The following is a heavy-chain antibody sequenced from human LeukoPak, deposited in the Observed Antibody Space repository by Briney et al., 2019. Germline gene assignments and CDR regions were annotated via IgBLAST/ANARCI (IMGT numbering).Heavy chain of an antibody. CDR1: GYSFTTYW. Sequence: GESLKISCKGSGYSFTTYWIGWVRQMPGKGLEWMGTIYPGDSDTRYSPSFQGQVTTSADKSISTAYLQWSSLKASDTVMYYCARLLTVSPPTRGAFDIWGQGTMVTVSS. D-gene: IGHD4-17*01. V-gene: IGHV5-51*01. J-gene: IGHJ3*02. CDR3: ARLLTVSPPTRGAFDI. CDR2: IYPGDSDT.